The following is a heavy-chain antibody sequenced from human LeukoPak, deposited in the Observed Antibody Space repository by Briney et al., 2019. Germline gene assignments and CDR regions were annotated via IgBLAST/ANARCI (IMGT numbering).Heavy chain of an antibody. D-gene: IGHD1-1*01. V-gene: IGHV3-64*04. J-gene: IGHJ3*02. Sequence: AGGSLRLSCSASGFTFSSYAMHWVRQAPGKGLEYVSAISPNGGSTYYADSVKGRFTISRDNSKNTLYLQVNSLRAEDTAVYYCASNLGARNAFDIWGQGTMVTVSS. CDR3: ASNLGARNAFDI. CDR1: GFTFSSYA. CDR2: ISPNGGST.